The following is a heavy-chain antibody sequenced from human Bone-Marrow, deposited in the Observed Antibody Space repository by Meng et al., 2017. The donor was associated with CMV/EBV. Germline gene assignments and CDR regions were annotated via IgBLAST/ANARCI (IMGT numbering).Heavy chain of an antibody. V-gene: IGHV3-30*02. J-gene: IGHJ4*02. Sequence: GGSLRLSCAASGFTFSSYGMHWVRQAPGKGLEWVAVIWYDGSNKYYADSVKGRFTISRDNSKNTLYLQMNSLRAEDTAVYYCAKDRVAAAGIYDDYWGQGTLATVSS. CDR1: GFTFSSYG. D-gene: IGHD6-13*01. CDR3: AKDRVAAAGIYDDY. CDR2: IWYDGSNK.